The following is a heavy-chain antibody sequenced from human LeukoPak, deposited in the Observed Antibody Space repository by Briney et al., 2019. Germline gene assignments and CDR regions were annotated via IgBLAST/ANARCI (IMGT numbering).Heavy chain of an antibody. V-gene: IGHV3-30*03. Sequence: GGSLRLSCAASGFTFSSYVMHWVRQAPGKGLEWVAVISYDGSNKYYADSVKGRFTISRDNSKNTLYLQMNSLRAEDTAVYYCARAARALSDYWGQGTLVTVSS. J-gene: IGHJ4*02. CDR3: ARAARALSDY. D-gene: IGHD6-6*01. CDR1: GFTFSSYV. CDR2: ISYDGSNK.